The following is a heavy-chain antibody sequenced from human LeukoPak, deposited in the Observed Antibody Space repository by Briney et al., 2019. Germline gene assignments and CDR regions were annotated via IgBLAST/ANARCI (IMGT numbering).Heavy chain of an antibody. J-gene: IGHJ5*02. Sequence: QPGGSLRLSCAASGFTFSSYWMHWVRQAPGKGLVWVSRINSDGSSTSYADSVKGRFTISRDNAKNTLYLQMNSLRAEDTAVYYCARARVRANIAAAGINWFDPWGQGTLVTVSS. CDR3: ARARVRANIAAAGINWFDP. CDR2: INSDGSST. D-gene: IGHD6-13*01. V-gene: IGHV3-74*01. CDR1: GFTFSSYW.